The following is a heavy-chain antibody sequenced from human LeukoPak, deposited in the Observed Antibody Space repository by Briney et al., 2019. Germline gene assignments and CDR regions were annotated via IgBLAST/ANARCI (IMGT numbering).Heavy chain of an antibody. D-gene: IGHD5-24*01. J-gene: IGHJ4*02. CDR2: IIPIFGTA. CDR1: GGTFSSYA. Sequence: SVKVSCKASGGTFSSYAISWVRQAPGQGLEWMGGIIPIFGTANYAQKFQGRVTITTDESTSTAYMELSSLRSEDTAVYYCARGWGVAMATIFFDYWGQGTLVTVSS. V-gene: IGHV1-69*05. CDR3: ARGWGVAMATIFFDY.